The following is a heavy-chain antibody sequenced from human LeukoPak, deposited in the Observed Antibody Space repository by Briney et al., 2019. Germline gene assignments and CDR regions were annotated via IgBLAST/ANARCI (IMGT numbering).Heavy chain of an antibody. Sequence: GGSLRLSCAASGFIVSSDHMNWVRQAPGKGLEWVAVIYKGGNTFYADPVKGRFTISRDNSKNTVYPQMNSLRAEDTAVYYCVRAPGATWGQGTLVTVSS. CDR2: IYKGGNT. D-gene: IGHD3-10*01. CDR3: VRAPGAT. J-gene: IGHJ5*02. V-gene: IGHV3-53*01. CDR1: GFIVSSDH.